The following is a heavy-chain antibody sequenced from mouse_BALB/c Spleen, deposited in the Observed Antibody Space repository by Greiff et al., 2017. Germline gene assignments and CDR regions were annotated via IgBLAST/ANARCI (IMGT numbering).Heavy chain of an antibody. V-gene: IGHV5-17*02. CDR2: ISSGSSTI. Sequence: EVKLVESGGGLVQPGGSRKLSCAASGFTFSSFGMHWVRQAPEKGLEWVAYISSGSSTIYYADTVKGRFTISRDNPKNTLFLQMTSLRSEDTAMYYCARGGYSWYFDVWGAGTTVTVSA. CDR1: GFTFSSFG. CDR3: ARGGYSWYFDV. D-gene: IGHD2-3*01. J-gene: IGHJ1*01.